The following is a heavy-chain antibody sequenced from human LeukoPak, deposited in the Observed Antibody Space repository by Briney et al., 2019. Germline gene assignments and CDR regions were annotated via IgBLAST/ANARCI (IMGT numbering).Heavy chain of an antibody. J-gene: IGHJ4*02. CDR1: GFTVSSNY. D-gene: IGHD4-17*01. CDR2: LYYGGTT. Sequence: GGSLRLSCVASGFTVSSNYMTWVRQAPGKGLEWVSVLYYGGTTYNDDSVKGRSTISRDNTKNTVFLQMNSLRADDTAVYYCARGDGVYIYWGQGTLVTVSS. CDR3: ARGDGVYIY. V-gene: IGHV3-53*01.